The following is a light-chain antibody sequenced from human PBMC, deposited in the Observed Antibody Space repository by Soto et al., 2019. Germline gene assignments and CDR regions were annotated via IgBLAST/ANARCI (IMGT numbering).Light chain of an antibody. Sequence: EIVLTQSPATLSLSPGERAILSCRASQSVSTFLAWFQQKPGQPPRLLIYGASSRAPGIPDRFSGSGSGTDFTLTISRLEPEDFAVYYCQQYGSSPPITFGQGTRLEIK. CDR3: QQYGSSPPIT. J-gene: IGKJ5*01. V-gene: IGKV3-20*01. CDR1: QSVSTF. CDR2: GAS.